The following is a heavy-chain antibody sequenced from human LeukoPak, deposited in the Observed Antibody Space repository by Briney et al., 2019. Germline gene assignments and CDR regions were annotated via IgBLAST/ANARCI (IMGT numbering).Heavy chain of an antibody. D-gene: IGHD3-9*01. Sequence: PSETLSLTCTVSGGSVTSGSYYWGWLRQPPGKGLEWIGCIFYTGSTNYNPSLKSRVTISVDTSKNQFSLKLSSVTAADTALYYCAAVLTAYSSIDYWGQGILVTVSS. J-gene: IGHJ4*02. CDR3: AAVLTAYSSIDY. CDR1: GGSVTSGSYY. CDR2: IFYTGST. V-gene: IGHV4-61*01.